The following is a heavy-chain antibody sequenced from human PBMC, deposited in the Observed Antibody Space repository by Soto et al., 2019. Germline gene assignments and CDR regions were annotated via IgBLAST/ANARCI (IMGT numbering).Heavy chain of an antibody. D-gene: IGHD1-26*01. CDR3: ARDLSYAFDY. J-gene: IGHJ4*02. V-gene: IGHV3-48*02. Sequence: EVQLVESGGGLVQPGGSLRLSCAASGFIFTSYSMNWVRQAPGKGLEWLSYIRIDSNCIGYADSVRGRFTISSDIAKNPLYLQMNSLRDEDTAGYYCARDLSYAFDYWGQGTLVTVSS. CDR2: IRIDSNCI. CDR1: GFIFTSYS.